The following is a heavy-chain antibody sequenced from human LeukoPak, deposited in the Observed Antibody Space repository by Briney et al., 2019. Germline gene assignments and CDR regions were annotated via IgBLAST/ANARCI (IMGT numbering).Heavy chain of an antibody. CDR3: ANTMVRDWTPDY. CDR2: ISGSGGST. CDR1: GFTFSSYA. Sequence: PGGSLRLSCAASGFTFSSYAMSWVRQAPGKGLEWVSAISGSGGSTYYADSVKGRFTISRDNSKNTLYLQMNSLRAEDTAVYYCANTMVRDWTPDYWGQGTLVTVSS. J-gene: IGHJ4*02. V-gene: IGHV3-23*01. D-gene: IGHD3-10*01.